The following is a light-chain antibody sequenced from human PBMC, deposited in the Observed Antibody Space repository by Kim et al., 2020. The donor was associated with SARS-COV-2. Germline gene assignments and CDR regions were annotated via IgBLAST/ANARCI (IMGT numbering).Light chain of an antibody. CDR3: QAWDSNFWV. V-gene: IGLV3-1*01. CDR2: QDS. Sequence: SVSPGQTASITCSGDKLGDKYACWYQQKPGQSPVLVIYQDSKRPSGIPERFSGSNSGNTATLTISGTQAMDEADYYCQAWDSNFWVFGGGTQLTVL. J-gene: IGLJ3*02. CDR1: KLGDKY.